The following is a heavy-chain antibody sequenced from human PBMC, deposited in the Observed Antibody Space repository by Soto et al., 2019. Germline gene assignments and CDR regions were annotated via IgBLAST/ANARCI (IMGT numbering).Heavy chain of an antibody. D-gene: IGHD2-21*02. CDR1: GYPFTGNG. CDR2: IDPYNGNT. J-gene: IGHJ4*02. V-gene: IGHV1-18*01. Sequence: QVQLVQSGAEVKKPGASVKVSCKASGYPFTGNGISWVRQAPGQGLEWMGWIDPYNGNTNSAQKFQGRVTMTTDTSTKTAYMELRSLRSDDTAMYYCARGGTYCGADCYSPSEALDYWGQGTRVTVSS. CDR3: ARGGTYCGADCYSPSEALDY.